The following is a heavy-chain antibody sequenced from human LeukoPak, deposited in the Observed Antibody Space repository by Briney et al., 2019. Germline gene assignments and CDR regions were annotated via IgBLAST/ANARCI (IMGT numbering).Heavy chain of an antibody. Sequence: GGSLRLSCAASGLTFSDFWMHWVRQPPGKGLVWVALVKGDGRTTIYAESVKARFTISRDNAKNTLYLQMNSLRADDSGVYYCATGHSYGYDYWGQGVLVTVSS. CDR3: ATGHSYGYDY. V-gene: IGHV3-74*01. CDR2: VKGDGRTT. J-gene: IGHJ4*02. CDR1: GLTFSDFW. D-gene: IGHD5-18*01.